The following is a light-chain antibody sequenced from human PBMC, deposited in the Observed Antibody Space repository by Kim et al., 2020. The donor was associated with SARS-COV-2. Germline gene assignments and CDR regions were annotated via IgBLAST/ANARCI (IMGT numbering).Light chain of an antibody. CDR2: DND. CDR3: AIWDASLGAVL. CDR1: SPNFGELY. Sequence: GGMVTISCSGSSPNFGELYVSWYQRLPGTAPKLLLYDNDKRPSGIADRFSGSRSGTSATLGITGLQTGDEAVYFCAIWDASLGAVLFGGGTKVTVL. V-gene: IGLV1-51*01. J-gene: IGLJ3*02.